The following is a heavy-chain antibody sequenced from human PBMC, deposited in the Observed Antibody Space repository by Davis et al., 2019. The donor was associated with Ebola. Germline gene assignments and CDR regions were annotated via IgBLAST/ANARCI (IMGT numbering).Heavy chain of an antibody. CDR2: IYPGDSDT. V-gene: IGHV5-51*01. CDR3: ARQGIGGSYPMNWFDP. Sequence: GESLKISCKGSGYSFTSYWIGWVRQMPGKGLEWMGIIYPGDSDTRYSPSFQGQVTTSADKSISTAYLQWSSLKASDTAMYYCARQGIGGSYPMNWFDPWGQGTLVTVSS. J-gene: IGHJ5*02. D-gene: IGHD1-26*01. CDR1: GYSFTSYW.